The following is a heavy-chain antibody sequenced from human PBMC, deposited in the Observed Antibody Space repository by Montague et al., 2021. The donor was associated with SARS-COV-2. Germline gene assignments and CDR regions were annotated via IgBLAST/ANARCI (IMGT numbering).Heavy chain of an antibody. CDR3: ARTDYISSWFGAKKWFDP. Sequence: SETLSLTCAVYGGSFSNYYWAWIRQSPGKRLEWIGEINHTGSTTYNPSLKSRVTISVDTSKNQFSLKLGSVTAADTAVYYCARTDYISSWFGAKKWFDPWGQGTLVTVSS. CDR2: INHTGST. CDR1: GGSFSNYY. D-gene: IGHD6-13*01. V-gene: IGHV4-34*01. J-gene: IGHJ5*02.